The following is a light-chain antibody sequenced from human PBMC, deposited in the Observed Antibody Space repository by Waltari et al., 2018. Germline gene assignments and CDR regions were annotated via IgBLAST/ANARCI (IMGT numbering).Light chain of an antibody. Sequence: SYELTQPPSVSVSPGQTASITCSGDKLGDQYACWYQQKPGQSPVLVIYQDSKRPSGIPERFSGYNSGNTATLTISGTQAMDEADYYCQAWDSSTGVFGTGTKVTVL. CDR2: QDS. CDR3: QAWDSSTGV. CDR1: KLGDQY. J-gene: IGLJ1*01. V-gene: IGLV3-1*01.